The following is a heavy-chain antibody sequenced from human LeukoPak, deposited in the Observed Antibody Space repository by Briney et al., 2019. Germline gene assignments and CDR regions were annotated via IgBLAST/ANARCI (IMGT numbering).Heavy chain of an antibody. CDR3: ARDRYYWPPQCSSITCPDSGAYDM. V-gene: IGHV3-30*03. Sequence: GGSLRLSCAASGFTFSSYGMHWVRQAPGKGLEWVAVISYDGSNKHYADSVKGRFTISRDNSKNTLYLQVNSLRAEDTAVYYCARDRYYWPPQCSSITCPDSGAYDMWGQGTMVIVSS. CDR1: GFTFSSYG. CDR2: ISYDGSNK. D-gene: IGHD2-2*01. J-gene: IGHJ3*02.